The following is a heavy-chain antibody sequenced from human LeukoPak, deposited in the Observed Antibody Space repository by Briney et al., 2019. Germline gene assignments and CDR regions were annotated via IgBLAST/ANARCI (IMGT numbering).Heavy chain of an antibody. CDR2: FYYTGDT. V-gene: IGHV4-39*01. Sequence: PSETLSLTCSVSGGSISSSTYSWGWIRQPLGRGLEWIGSFYYTGDTYYGPSLKSRVTISVDTSKNQFSLNLTSLTAADTAVYYCARLLPYCSDGICYFWEYFDSWGQGTLVTVSS. J-gene: IGHJ4*02. CDR3: ARLLPYCSDGICYFWEYFDS. D-gene: IGHD2-15*01. CDR1: GGSISSSTYS.